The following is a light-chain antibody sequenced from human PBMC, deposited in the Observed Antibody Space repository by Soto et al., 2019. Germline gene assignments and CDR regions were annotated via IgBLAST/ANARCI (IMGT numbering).Light chain of an antibody. CDR1: QSVSSSY. V-gene: IGKV3-20*01. CDR2: RAS. CDR3: QQSYSTSWT. Sequence: EIVLTQSPGTLSLSPGERASLSCRASQSVSSSYLAWYQQKPGQAPRLLIYRASTRATGIPDRFSGSGSGTDFTLTISRLEPEDFATYYCQQSYSTSWTFGQGTKVDI. J-gene: IGKJ1*01.